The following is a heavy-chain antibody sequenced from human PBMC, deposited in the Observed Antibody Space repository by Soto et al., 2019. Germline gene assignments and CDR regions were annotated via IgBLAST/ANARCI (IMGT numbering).Heavy chain of an antibody. CDR2: MNPNSGNG. Sequence: ASVKVSCKASGYAFRNSDISWVRQATGQGLEWMGWMNPNSGNGGYAQKFQGRVTMTRDTSTSTAYMELSSLASDDTAIYYCARMATSGTLNWFDPWGQGTLVTVSS. J-gene: IGHJ5*02. CDR1: GYAFRNSD. CDR3: ARMATSGTLNWFDP. V-gene: IGHV1-8*01.